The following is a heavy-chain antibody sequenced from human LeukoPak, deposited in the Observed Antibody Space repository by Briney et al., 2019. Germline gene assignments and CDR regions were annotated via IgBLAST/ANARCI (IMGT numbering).Heavy chain of an antibody. D-gene: IGHD3-22*01. V-gene: IGHV1-69*04. Sequence: SVKVSCKASGDTLSSYAITWVRQAPGQGLEWMGRIIPIHGIATYAQKFQGRVSITADKSTRTAYMELGSLRFEDTAMYYCARGGYQYDSSGHHFAHVDLWGQGTLVTVSS. CDR3: ARGGYQYDSSGHHFAHVDL. CDR1: GDTLSSYA. J-gene: IGHJ5*02. CDR2: IIPIHGIA.